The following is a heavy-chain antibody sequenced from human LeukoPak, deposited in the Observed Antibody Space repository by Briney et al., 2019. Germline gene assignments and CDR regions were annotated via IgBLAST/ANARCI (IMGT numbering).Heavy chain of an antibody. Sequence: SGTLSLTCAVSGGSISSSNWWSWVRQPPGKGLEWIGSIYYSGSTYYNPSLKSRVTISVDTSKNQFSLKLSSVTAADTAVYYCARQSEEYSSRDFDYWGQGTLVTVSS. CDR2: IYYSGST. V-gene: IGHV4-4*02. D-gene: IGHD6-13*01. CDR3: ARQSEEYSSRDFDY. J-gene: IGHJ4*02. CDR1: GGSISSSNW.